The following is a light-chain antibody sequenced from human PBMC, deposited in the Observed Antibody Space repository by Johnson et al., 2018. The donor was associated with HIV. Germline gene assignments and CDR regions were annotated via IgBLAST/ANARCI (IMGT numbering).Light chain of an antibody. J-gene: IGLJ1*01. CDR2: DND. CDR3: ETWGSSQSGV. Sequence: QSVLTQPPSLSAAPGQKVTISCSGSSSDIGNNYVSWYQHLPGTAPKLLIYDNDKRPSGIPDRFSGSKSGTSATLGIAGLQTGDEAYYYCETWGSSQSGVFGTGTKVTVL. CDR1: SSDIGNNY. V-gene: IGLV1-51*01.